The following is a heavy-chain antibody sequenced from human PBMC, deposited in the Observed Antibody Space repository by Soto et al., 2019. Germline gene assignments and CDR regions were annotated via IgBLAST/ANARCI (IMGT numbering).Heavy chain of an antibody. V-gene: IGHV4-30-4*01. CDR1: GGSISSGDYY. D-gene: IGHD3-22*01. Sequence: SETLSLTCTVSGGSISSGDYYWSWIRQPPGKGLEWIGYIYYSGSTYYNPSLKSRVTISVDTSKNQSSLKLSSVTAADTAVYYCARVGYYDSSGQSNWGQGTLVTVSS. J-gene: IGHJ4*02. CDR3: ARVGYYDSSGQSN. CDR2: IYYSGST.